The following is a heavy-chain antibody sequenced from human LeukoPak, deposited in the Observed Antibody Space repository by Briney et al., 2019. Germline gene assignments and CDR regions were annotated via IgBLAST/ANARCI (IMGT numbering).Heavy chain of an antibody. CDR1: GGSFSGYY. CDR2: INHSGST. Sequence: SETLSLTCAVYGGSFSGYYWSWIRQPPGKGLEWIGEINHSGSTNHNPSLKSRVTISVDTSKNQFSLKLSSVTAADTAVYYCARARKYYYYMDVWGKGTTVTVSS. V-gene: IGHV4-34*01. J-gene: IGHJ6*03. CDR3: ARARKYYYYMDV.